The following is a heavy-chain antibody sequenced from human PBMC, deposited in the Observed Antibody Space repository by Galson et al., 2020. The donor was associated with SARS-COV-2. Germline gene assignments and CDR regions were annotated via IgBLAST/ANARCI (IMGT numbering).Heavy chain of an antibody. Sequence: SELSLTCTVSGGSISSYYWSWIRQPPGKGLEWIGYIYYSGSTNYNPSLKSRVTISVDTSKNQFSLKLSSVTAADTAVYYCAREGRGQGYYYYGMDVWGQGTTVTVSS. V-gene: IGHV4-59*13. J-gene: IGHJ6*02. D-gene: IGHD3-10*01. CDR1: GGSISSYY. CDR3: AREGRGQGYYYYGMDV. CDR2: IYYSGST.